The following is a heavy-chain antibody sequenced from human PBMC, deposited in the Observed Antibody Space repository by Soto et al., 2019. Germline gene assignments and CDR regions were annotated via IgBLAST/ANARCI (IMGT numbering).Heavy chain of an antibody. CDR3: ARLGGSYAVPHFAY. CDR2: IYYSGST. D-gene: IGHD1-26*01. Sequence: SETLSLTCTVSGGSINSYFWSWIRQPPGKGLEWIGYIYYSGSTNYNPSLKSRVTISIDTSKNQFSLKLSSVTAADTAVYYSARLGGSYAVPHFAYWGQGTLVTVSS. J-gene: IGHJ4*02. V-gene: IGHV4-59*01. CDR1: GGSINSYF.